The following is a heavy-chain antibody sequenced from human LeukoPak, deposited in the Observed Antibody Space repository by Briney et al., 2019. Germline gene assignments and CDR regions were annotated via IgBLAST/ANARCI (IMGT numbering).Heavy chain of an antibody. D-gene: IGHD2-2*01. J-gene: IGHJ5*02. CDR3: ARHPMRYCSSTSCFWNWFDP. CDR2: IDNSGST. V-gene: IGHV4-39*01. Sequence: SETLSLTCTVSGGSISSSSYYWGWIRQSPGKGLEWIGSIDNSGSTYYNPSLKCRVTISEDTSKNQFSLKLSSVTAADTAVYYCARHPMRYCSSTSCFWNWFDPWGQGTLVTVSS. CDR1: GGSISSSSYY.